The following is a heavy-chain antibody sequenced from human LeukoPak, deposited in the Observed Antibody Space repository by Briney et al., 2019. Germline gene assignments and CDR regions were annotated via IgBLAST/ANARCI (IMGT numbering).Heavy chain of an antibody. CDR1: GGSISGYF. CDR3: ARQQYYYDNSGSWFYYYGMDV. J-gene: IGHJ6*01. D-gene: IGHD3-22*01. V-gene: IGHV4-59*08. Sequence: PSETLSLTCTVSGGSISGYFWSWIRQPPGKGLEGIGYIYYSGSTNYNPSLKSRVTISVDTSKNQFSLKLSSVTAADTALYYCARQQYYYDNSGSWFYYYGMDVWGPGTTVTVSS. CDR2: IYYSGST.